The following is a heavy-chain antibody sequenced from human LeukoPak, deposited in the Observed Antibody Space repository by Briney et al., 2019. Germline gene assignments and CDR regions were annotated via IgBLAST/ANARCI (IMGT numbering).Heavy chain of an antibody. J-gene: IGHJ3*02. CDR3: ARDAVIPAAMVDAFDI. V-gene: IGHV4-59*01. CDR1: GGSISSYY. D-gene: IGHD2-2*01. Sequence: SETLSLTCSVSGGSISSYYWSWIRQPPGKGLEWIGYIYYSGSTNYNPSLKSRVTISVDTSKNQFSLKLSSVTAADTAVYYCARDAVIPAAMVDAFDIWGQGTMVTVSS. CDR2: IYYSGST.